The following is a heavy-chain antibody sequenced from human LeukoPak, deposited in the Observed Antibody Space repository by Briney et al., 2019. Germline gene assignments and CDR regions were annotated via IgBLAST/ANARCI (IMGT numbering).Heavy chain of an antibody. CDR3: ARGRVYQDTAMVTVGGAGVRRFDY. CDR2: IYYSGST. CDR1: GGSISSSSYY. Sequence: SETLSLTCTVSGGSISSSSYYWGWIRQPPGKGLEWIGSIYYSGSTYYNPSLKSRVTISVDTSKNQFSLKLSSVTAADTAVYYCARGRVYQDTAMVTVGGAGVRRFDYWGQGTLVTVSS. D-gene: IGHD5-18*01. V-gene: IGHV4-39*01. J-gene: IGHJ4*02.